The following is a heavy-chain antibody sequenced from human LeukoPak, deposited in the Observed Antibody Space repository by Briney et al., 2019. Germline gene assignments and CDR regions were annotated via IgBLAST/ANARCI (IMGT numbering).Heavy chain of an antibody. Sequence: GGSLRLSCAASGFTFSSYGMHWVRQAPGRGLEWVAFIRYDESTKFYADSVKGRFTISRDNSKTTLFLQMNSLRAEDTAVYYCAKDLPTPYFDYWGQGTLVTVSS. CDR2: IRYDESTK. CDR1: GFTFSSYG. D-gene: IGHD4-23*01. CDR3: AKDLPTPYFDY. J-gene: IGHJ4*02. V-gene: IGHV3-30*02.